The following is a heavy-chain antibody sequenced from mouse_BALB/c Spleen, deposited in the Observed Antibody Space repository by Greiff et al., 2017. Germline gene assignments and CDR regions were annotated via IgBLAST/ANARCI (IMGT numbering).Heavy chain of an antibody. V-gene: IGHV5-6-3*01. CDR2: INSNGGST. CDR3: ARVLLLRFDY. D-gene: IGHD1-1*01. CDR1: GFTFSSYG. Sequence: EVKLVESGGGLVQPGGSLKLSCAASGFTFSSYGMSWVRQTPDKRLELVATINSNGGSTYYPDSVKGRFTISRDNAKNTLYLQMSSLKSEDTAMYYCARVLLLRFDYWGQGTTLTVSS. J-gene: IGHJ2*01.